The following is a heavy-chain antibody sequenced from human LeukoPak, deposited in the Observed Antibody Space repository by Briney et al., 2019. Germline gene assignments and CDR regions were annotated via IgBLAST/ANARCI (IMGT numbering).Heavy chain of an antibody. CDR1: GFTVSSNY. CDR3: AKEPASSSWFDP. D-gene: IGHD6-19*01. Sequence: GGSLRLSCAASGFTVSSNYMSWVRQAPGKGLEWVSVIYSGGSTYYADSVKGRFTISRDNSKNTLYLQMNSLRAEDTAVYYCAKEPASSSWFDPWGQGTLVAVSS. V-gene: IGHV3-53*01. J-gene: IGHJ5*02. CDR2: IYSGGST.